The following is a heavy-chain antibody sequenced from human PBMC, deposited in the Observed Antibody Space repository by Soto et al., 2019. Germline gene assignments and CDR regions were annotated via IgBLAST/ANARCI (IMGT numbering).Heavy chain of an antibody. D-gene: IGHD2-8*01. CDR2: IYYSGST. J-gene: IGHJ4*02. CDR3: ARELYSFCSNHLDS. Sequence: SETLSLTCTVSGGSMSSGDYYWSWIRQPPGKGLEWIGYIYYSGSTYYNPSLKSRVTISVDTSKNQFSLRLSSVTAADTAVYYCARELYSFCSNHLDSWGQGALVTVSS. CDR1: GGSMSSGDYY. V-gene: IGHV4-30-4*02.